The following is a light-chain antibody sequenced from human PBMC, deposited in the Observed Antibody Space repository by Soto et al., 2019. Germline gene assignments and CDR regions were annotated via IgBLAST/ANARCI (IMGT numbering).Light chain of an antibody. Sequence: QSALTQPASVSGSPGQSITISCTGTSSDVGSYNLVSGYQQHPGKAPKLMIYEGSKRPSGVSNRFSGSKSGNTASLTISGLQAEDEADYYCCSYAGSSTVVVGGGTKLTVL. V-gene: IGLV2-23*01. CDR3: CSYAGSSTVV. CDR1: SSDVGSYNL. J-gene: IGLJ2*01. CDR2: EGS.